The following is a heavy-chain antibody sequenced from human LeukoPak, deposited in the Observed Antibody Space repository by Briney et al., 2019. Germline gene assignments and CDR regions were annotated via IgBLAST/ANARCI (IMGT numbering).Heavy chain of an antibody. J-gene: IGHJ4*02. CDR2: IIPIFGTA. CDR1: GGTFSSYA. V-gene: IGHV1-69*13. D-gene: IGHD6-19*01. Sequence: GASVKVSCKASGGTFSSYAISWVRQAPEQGLEWMGGIIPIFGTANYAQKFQGRVTITADESTSTAYMELSSLRSEDTAVYYCAAGLIAVAGQFDYWGQGTLVIVSS. CDR3: AAGLIAVAGQFDY.